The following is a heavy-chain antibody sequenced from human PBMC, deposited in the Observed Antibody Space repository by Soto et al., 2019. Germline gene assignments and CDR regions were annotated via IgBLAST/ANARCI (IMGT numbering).Heavy chain of an antibody. CDR1: GFTFSSYA. CDR2: ISSNGGST. J-gene: IGHJ5*02. CDR3: VKAPGYYGSGYQNWFDP. V-gene: IGHV3-64D*06. D-gene: IGHD3-10*01. Sequence: GGSLRLSCSASGFTFSSYAMHWVRQAPGKGLEYVSAISSNGGSTYYADSVKGRFTISRDNSKNTLYLQMSSLRAEDTAVYYCVKAPGYYGSGYQNWFDPWGQGTLVTVSS.